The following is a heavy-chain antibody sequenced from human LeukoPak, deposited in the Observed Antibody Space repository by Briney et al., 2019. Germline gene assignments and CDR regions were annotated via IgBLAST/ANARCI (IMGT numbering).Heavy chain of an antibody. V-gene: IGHV4-59*01. Sequence: SETLSLTCTVSGGSISSYYWSWIRQPPGMGLEWIGYIYYSGSTNYNPSLKSRVTISVDTSKDQFSLKLSSVTAADTAVYYCARGSSGAGDGWFDPWGQGTLVTVSS. D-gene: IGHD6-19*01. CDR3: ARGSSGAGDGWFDP. J-gene: IGHJ5*02. CDR1: GGSISSYY. CDR2: IYYSGST.